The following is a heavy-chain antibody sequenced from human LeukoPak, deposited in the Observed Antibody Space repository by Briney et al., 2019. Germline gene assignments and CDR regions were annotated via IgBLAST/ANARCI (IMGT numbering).Heavy chain of an antibody. J-gene: IGHJ4*02. CDR3: ARDSLVATTDY. Sequence: PGGSLRLSCAASGFTFSSYAMSWVRQAPGKGLEWVSSISSSSSYIYYADSVKGRFTISRDNAKNSLYLQMNSLRAEDTAVYYCARDSLVATTDYWGQGTLVTVSS. D-gene: IGHD5-24*01. V-gene: IGHV3-21*01. CDR2: ISSSSSYI. CDR1: GFTFSSYA.